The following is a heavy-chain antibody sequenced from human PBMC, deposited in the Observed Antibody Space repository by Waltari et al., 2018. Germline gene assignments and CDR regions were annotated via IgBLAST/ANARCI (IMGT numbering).Heavy chain of an antibody. CDR3: AIASYYCSSTSCYIDAFDI. CDR2: IYYSGST. Sequence: QLQLQESGPGLVKPSQTLSLTCTVSGGSITSGDYSWSWIRQPPGKGLEWIGYIYYSGSTYYNPSLKSRVTISVDTSKNQFSLKLSSVTAADTAVYYCAIASYYCSSTSCYIDAFDIWGQGTMVTVSS. D-gene: IGHD2-2*02. CDR1: GGSITSGDYS. J-gene: IGHJ3*02. V-gene: IGHV4-30-4*08.